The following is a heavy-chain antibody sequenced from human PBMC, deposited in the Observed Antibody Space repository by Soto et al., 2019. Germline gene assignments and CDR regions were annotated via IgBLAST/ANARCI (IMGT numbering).Heavy chain of an antibody. Sequence: EVQLVESGGGLIQPGGSLRLSCAVSGFTVSNNYMSWVRQAPGKGLEGVSVIYSGGYTAYGDSVKGRFTISRDNPKNTLFLQRTGGGAVHPPVFYCTASPGGGGYWGQGTLVTVSS. D-gene: IGHD3-10*01. J-gene: IGHJ4*02. CDR3: TASPGGGGY. CDR1: GFTVSNNY. V-gene: IGHV3-53*01. CDR2: IYSGGYT.